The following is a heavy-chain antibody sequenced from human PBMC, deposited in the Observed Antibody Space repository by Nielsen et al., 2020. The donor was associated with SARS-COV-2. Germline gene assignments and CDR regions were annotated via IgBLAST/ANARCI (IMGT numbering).Heavy chain of an antibody. CDR3: ASYYYAMDV. CDR2: IHYSGST. J-gene: IGHJ6*02. Sequence: SETLSLTCTVSGGSVSSGNYYWSWIRQPPGKGLEWIGYIHYSGSTKYNPSLKSRVTISVDTSKNQFCLKLSSVTAADTAVYYCASYYYAMDVWGQGTTVTVSS. CDR1: GGSVSSGNYY. V-gene: IGHV4-61*01.